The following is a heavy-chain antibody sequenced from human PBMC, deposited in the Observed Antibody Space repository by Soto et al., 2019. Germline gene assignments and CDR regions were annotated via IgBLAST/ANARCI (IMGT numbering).Heavy chain of an antibody. J-gene: IGHJ4*02. V-gene: IGHV3-23*01. CDR3: AKIIDGAGIGY. CDR1: GFTFSSHG. Sequence: EVQLLESGGDLVQPGGSLRLSCAASGFTFSSHGMAWVRQAPGKGLEWVSSISGNGAGTYYADTVKGRFTISRDNSKNTLFLQMNSLRADDTALYYCAKIIDGAGIGYWGQGTLVTVS. CDR2: ISGNGAGT. D-gene: IGHD6-13*01.